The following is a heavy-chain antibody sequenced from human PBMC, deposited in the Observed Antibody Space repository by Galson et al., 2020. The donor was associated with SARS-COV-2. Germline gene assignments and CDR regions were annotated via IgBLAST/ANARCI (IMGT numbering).Heavy chain of an antibody. J-gene: IGHJ3*02. V-gene: IGHV4-31*03. Sequence: SQTLSLTCTVSGGSISSGGYYWSWIRQHPGTGLEWIGYIYYSGSTYYNPSLKSRVTISVDTSKNQFSLKLSSVTAADTAVYYCARTNVNAFDIWGQGTMVTVSS. CDR3: ARTNVNAFDI. CDR1: GGSISSGGYY. CDR2: IYYSGST.